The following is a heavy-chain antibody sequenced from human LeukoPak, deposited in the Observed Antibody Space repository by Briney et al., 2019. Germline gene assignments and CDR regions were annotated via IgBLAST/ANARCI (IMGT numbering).Heavy chain of an antibody. CDR1: GYTFTSYA. CDR2: INAGNGNT. CDR3: ARSTMMGVVPAAIDY. J-gene: IGHJ4*02. V-gene: IGHV1-3*01. D-gene: IGHD2-2*01. Sequence: ASVKVSCKASGYTFTSYAMHWVRQAPGQRLEWMGWINAGNGNTKYSQKFQGRVTITRDTSASTAYMELSSLTSEDTAVYYCARSTMMGVVPAAIDYWGQGTLVTVSS.